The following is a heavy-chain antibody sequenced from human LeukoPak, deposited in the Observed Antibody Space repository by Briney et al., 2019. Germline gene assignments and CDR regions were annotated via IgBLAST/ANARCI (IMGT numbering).Heavy chain of an antibody. CDR2: ISWNSGSI. CDR1: GFTFSSYA. V-gene: IGHV3-9*01. CDR3: VRDFSLTRLERPFDY. D-gene: IGHD1-1*01. J-gene: IGHJ4*02. Sequence: GGSLRLSCAASGFTFSSYAMHWVRQAPGKGLEWVSGISWNSGSIGYADSVKGRFTISRDNAKNSLYLQMNSLRAEDTAVYYCVRDFSLTRLERPFDYWGQGTLITVSS.